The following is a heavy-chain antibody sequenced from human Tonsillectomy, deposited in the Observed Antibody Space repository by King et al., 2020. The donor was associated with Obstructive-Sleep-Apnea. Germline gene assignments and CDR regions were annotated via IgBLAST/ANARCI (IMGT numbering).Heavy chain of an antibody. V-gene: IGHV3-30*02. Sequence: VQLVESGGGVVQPGGSLRLSCAASALAFSTYGMHWVRQAPGKGLEWVAFVQYHGGDKCYADYVKGRFTISRDNSKNPLYLQMNSLRAEDTAVYFCAKEGKASTGNDALDIWGQGTMVTVSS. CDR3: AKEGKASTGNDALDI. CDR1: ALAFSTYG. D-gene: IGHD6-13*01. J-gene: IGHJ3*02. CDR2: VQYHGGDK.